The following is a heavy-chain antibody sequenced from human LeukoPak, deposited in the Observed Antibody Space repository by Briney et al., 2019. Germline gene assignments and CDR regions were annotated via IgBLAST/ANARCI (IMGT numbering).Heavy chain of an antibody. CDR3: ARSGSSGYYFFWYHFPFDP. CDR1: GGSFSGYY. D-gene: IGHD3-22*01. Sequence: TSETLSLTCVVYGGSFSGYYWSWIRQPPGKGLEWIGEINHSGSTNYNPSLKSRVTISVDTSKNQFSLKLSSVTAADTAVYYCARSGSSGYYFFWYHFPFDPWGQGTLVTVSS. J-gene: IGHJ5*02. V-gene: IGHV4-34*01. CDR2: INHSGST.